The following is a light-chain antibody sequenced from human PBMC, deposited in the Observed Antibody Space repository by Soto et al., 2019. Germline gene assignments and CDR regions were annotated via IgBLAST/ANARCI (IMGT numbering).Light chain of an antibody. V-gene: IGLV1-51*01. J-gene: IGLJ2*01. CDR1: SSDFGNYNL. Sequence: QSALTQPASVSGSPGQSITISCTGTSSDFGNYNLVSWYQQLPGTAPKLLICDNNKRPSGIPDRFSGSKSGTSATLGITGLQTGDEADYYCGTWDSSLSAVFGGGTKLTVL. CDR3: GTWDSSLSAV. CDR2: DNN.